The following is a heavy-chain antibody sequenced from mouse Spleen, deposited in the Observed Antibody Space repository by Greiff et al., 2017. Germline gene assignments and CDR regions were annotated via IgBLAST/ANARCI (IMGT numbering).Heavy chain of an antibody. V-gene: IGHV1-76*01. CDR1: GYTFTDYY. CDR3: ARSDDYNYFDY. D-gene: IGHD2-4*01. J-gene: IGHJ2*01. Sequence: VQLQESGAELVRPGASVKLSCKASGYTFTDYYINWVKQRPGQGLEWIARIYPGSGNTYYNEKFKGKATLTAEKSSSTAYMQLSSLTSEDSAVYFCARSDDYNYFDYWGQGTTLTVSS. CDR2: IYPGSGNT.